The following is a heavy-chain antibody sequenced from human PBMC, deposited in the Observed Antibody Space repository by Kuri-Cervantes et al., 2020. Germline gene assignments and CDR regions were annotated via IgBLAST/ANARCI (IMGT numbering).Heavy chain of an antibody. Sequence: LSLTCAASGFTFISYWMNWVRQAPGKGLEWVATIQQDGSVKYYLDSVKDRFTISRDNADNSLYLQMNSLGAEDTAVYYCARGVRWEDYFDYWGRGTLVTVSS. CDR2: IQQDGSVK. V-gene: IGHV3-7*01. D-gene: IGHD1-26*01. J-gene: IGHJ4*02. CDR1: GFTFISYW. CDR3: ARGVRWEDYFDY.